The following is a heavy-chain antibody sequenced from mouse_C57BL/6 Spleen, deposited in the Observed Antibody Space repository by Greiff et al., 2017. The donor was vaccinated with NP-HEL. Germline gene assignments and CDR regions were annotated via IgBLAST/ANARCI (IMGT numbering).Heavy chain of an antibody. CDR1: GYTFTSYW. J-gene: IGHJ3*01. CDR3: ARENPAGFAY. Sequence: QVQLQQPGTELVKPGASVKLSCKASGYTFTSYWMHWVKQRPGQGLEWIGNINPSNGGNNYNEKLKSKATLTVDKSYSTDSMQLSSLTSADSAVYSCARENPAGFAYWGQGTLVTVSA. CDR2: INPSNGGN. V-gene: IGHV1-53*01.